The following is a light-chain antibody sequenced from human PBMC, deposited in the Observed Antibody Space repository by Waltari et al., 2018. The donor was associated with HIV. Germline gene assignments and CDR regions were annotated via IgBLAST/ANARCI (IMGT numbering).Light chain of an antibody. CDR2: DAS. Sequence: IVLTQSPGTLSLFPRERATLSCRASQSVSNTFLAWYQQRPDQAPRLLIFDASTRATGIPARFSGSGSGTDFTLTISRLEPEDFAVYYCQQYATSPYNFGQGTKLEIK. J-gene: IGKJ2*01. CDR1: QSVSNTF. CDR3: QQYATSPYN. V-gene: IGKV3-20*01.